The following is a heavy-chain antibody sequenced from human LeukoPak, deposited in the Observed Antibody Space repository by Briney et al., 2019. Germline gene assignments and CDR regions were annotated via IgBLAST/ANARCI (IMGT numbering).Heavy chain of an antibody. CDR3: ARDSMVRGVNDYFDY. V-gene: IGHV1-2*02. J-gene: IGHJ4*02. Sequence: ASVKVSCKASGYTFTGYYMHWVRQAPGQGLEWMGWINPNSGGTNYAQKFQGRVTMTRDASISTAYMELSRLRSDDTAVYYCARDSMVRGVNDYFDYWGQGTLVTVSS. CDR2: INPNSGGT. D-gene: IGHD3-10*01. CDR1: GYTFTGYY.